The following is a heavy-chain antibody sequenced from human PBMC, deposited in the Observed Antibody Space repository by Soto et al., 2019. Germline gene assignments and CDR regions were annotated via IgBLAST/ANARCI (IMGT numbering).Heavy chain of an antibody. Sequence: GGSLRLSCAASGFTFSSYAMHWVRQAPGKGLEWVAVISYDGSNKYYADSVKGRFTISRDNSKNTLYLQMNSLRAEDTAVYYCAGGAMKXWLVPPGFWDYYYGMDVWGQGTTVTVSS. CDR1: GFTFSSYA. V-gene: IGHV3-30-3*01. D-gene: IGHD6-19*01. CDR3: AGGAMKXWLVPPGFWDYYYGMDV. J-gene: IGHJ6*02. CDR2: ISYDGSNK.